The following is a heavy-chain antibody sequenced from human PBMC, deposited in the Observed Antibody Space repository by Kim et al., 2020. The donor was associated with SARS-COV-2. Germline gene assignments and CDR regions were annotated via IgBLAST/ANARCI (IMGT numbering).Heavy chain of an antibody. J-gene: IGHJ6*02. D-gene: IGHD1-26*01. V-gene: IGHV3-30-3*01. Sequence: GGSLRLSCAASGFTFSSYAMHWVRQAPGKGLEWVSVISYDGSNTYYADSVKGRFTISRDNSKNTLYLQMNSLRAEDTAVYYCARGRGGSYYYGMDVWGQGTTVTVS. CDR3: ARGRGGSYYYGMDV. CDR2: ISYDGSNT. CDR1: GFTFSSYA.